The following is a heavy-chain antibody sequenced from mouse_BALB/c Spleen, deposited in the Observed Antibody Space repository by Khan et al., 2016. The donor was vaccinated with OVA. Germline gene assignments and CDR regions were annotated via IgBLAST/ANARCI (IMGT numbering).Heavy chain of an antibody. Sequence: EVQLQKSGPGLVKPSQSLSLTCTVTGYSITSDYAWNWLRQFPGNKLEWMGYISYSGSTSYNPSLKSRISITRDTSKNQFFLQLNSVTTEDTATYYCARDGHYAMDYWGQGTSVTVSS. CDR3: ARDGHYAMDY. D-gene: IGHD2-3*01. V-gene: IGHV3-2*02. CDR2: ISYSGST. CDR1: GYSITSDYA. J-gene: IGHJ4*01.